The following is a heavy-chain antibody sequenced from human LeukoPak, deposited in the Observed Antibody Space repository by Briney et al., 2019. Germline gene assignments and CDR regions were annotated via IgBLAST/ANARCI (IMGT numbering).Heavy chain of an antibody. V-gene: IGHV4-59*01. J-gene: IGHJ4*02. Sequence: PSETLSLTCTVSGGSISSYYWSWIRQPPGKGLEWIGYIYYSGSTNYNPSLKSRVTISVDTSKNQFSLKLSSGTAADTAVYYCARMYSSGWYTYWGQGTLVTVSS. CDR1: GGSISSYY. D-gene: IGHD6-19*01. CDR3: ARMYSSGWYTY. CDR2: IYYSGST.